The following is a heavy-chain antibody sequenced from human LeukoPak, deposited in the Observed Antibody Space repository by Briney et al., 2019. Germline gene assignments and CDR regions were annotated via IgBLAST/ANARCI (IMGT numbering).Heavy chain of an antibody. J-gene: IGHJ6*03. CDR2: IYWDDDK. CDR3: AHRRHQAVSAGRASSYYYYYMDV. CDR1: GFSLSTSGVG. V-gene: IGHV2-5*02. Sequence: KESGPTLVNPTQALTLTCTFSGFSLSTSGVGVGWIRQPPGKALEWLALIYWDDDKRYSPSLKSRLTITKDTSKNQVVLTMTNMDPVDTATYYCAHRRHQAVSAGRASSYYYYYMDVWGKGTTVTVSS. D-gene: IGHD6-13*01.